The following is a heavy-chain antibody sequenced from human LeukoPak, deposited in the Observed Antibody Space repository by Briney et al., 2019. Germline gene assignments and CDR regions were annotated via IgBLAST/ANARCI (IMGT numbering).Heavy chain of an antibody. CDR3: ARDKKQQLVPPYYYGMDV. V-gene: IGHV1-69*13. CDR2: IIPIFGTA. D-gene: IGHD6-13*01. J-gene: IGHJ6*02. CDR1: GGTFSSYA. Sequence: GASVKVSCKASGGTFSSYAISWVRQAPGQGLEWMGGIIPIFGTANYAQKFQGRVTITADDSTSTAYMELSSLRSEDTAVYYCARDKKQQLVPPYYYGMDVWGQGTTVTVSS.